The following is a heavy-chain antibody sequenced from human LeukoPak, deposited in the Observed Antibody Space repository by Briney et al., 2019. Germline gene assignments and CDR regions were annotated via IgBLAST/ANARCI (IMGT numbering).Heavy chain of an antibody. CDR2: INHSGST. V-gene: IGHV4-34*01. CDR1: GGSFSGYY. Sequence: SETLSLTCAVYGGSFSGYYWSWIRQPPGKGLEWIGEINHSGSTNYNPSLKSRVTISVDTSKNQFSLKLSSVTAADTAVYYCARVVVPGVDYWGQGTLVTVSS. J-gene: IGHJ4*02. D-gene: IGHD2-2*01. CDR3: ARVVVPGVDY.